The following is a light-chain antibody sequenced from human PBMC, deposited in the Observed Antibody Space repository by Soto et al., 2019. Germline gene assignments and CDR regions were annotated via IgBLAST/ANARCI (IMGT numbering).Light chain of an antibody. CDR1: TGAVTSGHF. Sequence: QAVVTQEPSLTVSPGGTVTLTCGSSTGAVTSGHFPYWFQQKPGQAPRTLISDTSDKHSWTPARFSGSLLGGKAALTLSGAQSEDEADYYCLLFYSGAYVFGTGTKVTVL. J-gene: IGLJ1*01. CDR2: DTS. CDR3: LLFYSGAYV. V-gene: IGLV7-46*01.